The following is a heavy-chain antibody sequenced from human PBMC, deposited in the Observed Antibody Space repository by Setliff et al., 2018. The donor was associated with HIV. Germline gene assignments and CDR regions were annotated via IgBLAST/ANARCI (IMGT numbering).Heavy chain of an antibody. J-gene: IGHJ4*02. CDR1: GYTFTDYY. Sequence: GASVKVSCKASGYTFTDYYMHWVQQAPGKGLEWMGLVDPEDGETIYAEKFQGRVTITADTSTDTAYMELSSLRSEDTAVYYCATGGHSSVRGFDYWGQGTLVTVSS. CDR3: ATGGHSSVRGFDY. CDR2: VDPEDGET. V-gene: IGHV1-69-2*01. D-gene: IGHD3-22*01.